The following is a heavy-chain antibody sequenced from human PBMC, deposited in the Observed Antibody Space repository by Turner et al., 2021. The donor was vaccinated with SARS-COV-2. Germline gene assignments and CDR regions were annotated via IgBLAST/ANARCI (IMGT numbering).Heavy chain of an antibody. CDR3: ARRSSRLGNWYFDL. J-gene: IGHJ2*01. V-gene: IGHV4-39*01. CDR1: GGSISSSSYY. Sequence: QLQLQESGPGVVQPSEPLSLTCTVPGGSISSSSYYWGWIRQPPGKGLEWIGSMYYSGSTYYNPSLKSRVTISVDTSKNQFSLKLSSVTAADTAVYYCARRSSRLGNWYFDLWGRGTLVTVSS. D-gene: IGHD2-15*01. CDR2: MYYSGST.